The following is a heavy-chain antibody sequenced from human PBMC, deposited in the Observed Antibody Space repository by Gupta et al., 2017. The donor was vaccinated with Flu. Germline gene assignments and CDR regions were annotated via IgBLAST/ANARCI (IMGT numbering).Heavy chain of an antibody. CDR3: ATFGSKYCSGGSCYSPLDY. J-gene: IGHJ4*02. V-gene: IGHV3-23*01. Sequence: SWVRQAPGKGLEWVSAIRGSGGSTLYADYVKGRFTISRDKSKNTLYRQMSSLEVEDTAVYYCATFGSKYCSGGSCYSPLDYWGQGTLVTVSS. CDR2: IRGSGGST. D-gene: IGHD2-15*01.